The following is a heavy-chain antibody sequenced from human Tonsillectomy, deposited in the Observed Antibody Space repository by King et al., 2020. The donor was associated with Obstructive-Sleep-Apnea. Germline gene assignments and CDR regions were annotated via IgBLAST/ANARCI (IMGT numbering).Heavy chain of an antibody. V-gene: IGHV3-30*04. CDR2: ISYDGSNK. J-gene: IGHJ4*02. Sequence: VQLVESGGGVVQPGRSLRLSCAASGFPFSSYAMHWVRQAPGKGLEWVAVISYDGSNKYYADSVKGRFTISRDNSKNTLYLQMNSLRAEDTAVYYCARREIVVVTAIGTYFDYWGQGTLVTVSS. D-gene: IGHD2-21*02. CDR1: GFPFSSYA. CDR3: ARREIVVVTAIGTYFDY.